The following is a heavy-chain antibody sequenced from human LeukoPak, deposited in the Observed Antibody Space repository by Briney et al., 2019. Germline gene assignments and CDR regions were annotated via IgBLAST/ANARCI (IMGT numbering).Heavy chain of an antibody. CDR2: IVGGSGNT. D-gene: IGHD3-22*01. J-gene: IGHJ3*01. CDR3: AAEAAYYYDSRDAFDV. Sequence: ASVKVSCKSSGFTFTSSAVQWVRQARGQRLEWIVWIVGGSGNTNYAQKFQERVTITRDMSTSLVYMELSSLRSENTAVYYCAAEAAYYYDSRDAFDVWGQGTMVTVSS. CDR1: GFTFTSSA. V-gene: IGHV1-58*01.